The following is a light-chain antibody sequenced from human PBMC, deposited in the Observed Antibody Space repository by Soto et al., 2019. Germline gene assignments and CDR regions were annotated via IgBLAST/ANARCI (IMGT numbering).Light chain of an antibody. V-gene: IGLV2-14*03. J-gene: IGLJ1*01. CDR2: HVT. CDR1: SSDIGHYDY. CDR3: CSLTTSHTYV. Sequence: QSALTQPASVSGSPGQTSTISCTGTSSDIGHYDYVSWYQQHPGKAPKLMIYHVTYRPSGVSNRYSGSTSGTSASLTISGLQADDEADYYCCSLTTSHTYVFGSGTKVTVL.